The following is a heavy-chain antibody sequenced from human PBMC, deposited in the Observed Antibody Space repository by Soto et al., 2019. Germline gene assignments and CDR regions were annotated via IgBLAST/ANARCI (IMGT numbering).Heavy chain of an antibody. CDR2: IIPIFGTA. CDR1: CGTFSSYA. V-gene: IGHV1-69*13. Sequence: SVKVSCKASCGTFSSYAISWVRQAPGQGLEWLGGIIPIFGTANYAQKFQGRVTITADESTSTAYMELSSLRSEDTAVYYCARDLCSGGSCYSPYWGQGTLVTVSS. D-gene: IGHD2-15*01. J-gene: IGHJ4*02. CDR3: ARDLCSGGSCYSPY.